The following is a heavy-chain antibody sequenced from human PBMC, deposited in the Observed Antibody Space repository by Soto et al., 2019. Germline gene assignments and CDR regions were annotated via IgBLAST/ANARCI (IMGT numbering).Heavy chain of an antibody. D-gene: IGHD3-3*01. CDR1: GVSFSSYY. CDR3: ARIEGVAHGWFDP. J-gene: IGHJ5*01. CDR2: IYYTGTA. V-gene: IGHV4-59*01. Sequence: PSETLSLTCTVSGVSFSSYYWSWIRQPPGKGLEWIGYIYYTGTATYNPSLKSRVTISVDTSKSQFSLNLKSVTAADTAVYYCARIEGVAHGWFDPWGQGTLVTVSS.